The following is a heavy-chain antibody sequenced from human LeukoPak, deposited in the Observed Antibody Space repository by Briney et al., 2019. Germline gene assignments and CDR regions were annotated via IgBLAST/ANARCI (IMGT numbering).Heavy chain of an antibody. CDR2: LYYSGST. CDR1: GGSISSSSYH. Sequence: SETLSLTCTVSGGSISSSSYHWGWIRLPPGKGLEWIGNLYYSGSTYYNPSLKSRVTISVDRSKNQFSLKLNSVTAADTAVYYCARRHDGEFDYWGQGTLVTVSS. CDR3: ARRHDGEFDY. V-gene: IGHV4-39*01. D-gene: IGHD3-10*01. J-gene: IGHJ4*02.